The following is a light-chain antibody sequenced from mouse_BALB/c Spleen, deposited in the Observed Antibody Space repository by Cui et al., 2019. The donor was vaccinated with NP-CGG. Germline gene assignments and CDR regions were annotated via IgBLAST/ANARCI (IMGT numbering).Light chain of an antibody. V-gene: IGLV1*01. CDR3: VLWYSNHWV. Sequence: QAVVTQESALTTSPGETVTLTCRSSIGAVTTSNYANWVQEKPDHLFTGLIGGTNNRVPGVPARFSGSLIGDKAALTITGAQTEDEAVYFCVLWYSNHWVFGGGTKLTVL. CDR1: IGAVTTSNY. J-gene: IGLJ1*01. CDR2: GTN.